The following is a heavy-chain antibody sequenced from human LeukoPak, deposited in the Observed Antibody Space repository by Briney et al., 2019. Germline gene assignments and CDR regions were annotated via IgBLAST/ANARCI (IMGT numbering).Heavy chain of an antibody. V-gene: IGHV3-21*01. CDR3: ARDRAFSYYYYYMDV. D-gene: IGHD3-3*01. CDR2: ITSSSTYI. Sequence: PGGSLRLSCAASGFTFSNYNMNWVRQAPGKGLEWVSSITSSSTYIYYADSVKGRFTISRDNAKNSLYLQMNSLRAEDTAVYYCARDRAFSYYYYYMDVWGKGTTVTVSS. CDR1: GFTFSNYN. J-gene: IGHJ6*03.